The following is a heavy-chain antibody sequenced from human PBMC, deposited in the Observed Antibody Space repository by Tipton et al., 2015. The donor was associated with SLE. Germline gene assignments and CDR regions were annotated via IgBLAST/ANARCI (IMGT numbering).Heavy chain of an antibody. J-gene: IGHJ6*02. CDR1: GGSISSYY. D-gene: IGHD6-13*01. V-gene: IGHV4-59*01. Sequence: LRLSCTVSGGSISSYYWSWIRQPPGKGLEWIGYIYYSGSTNYNPSLKSRVTISVDTSKNQFSLKLSSVTAADTAVYYCARAPIAAPTGYYYGMDAWGRGTTVTVSS. CDR3: ARAPIAAPTGYYYGMDA. CDR2: IYYSGST.